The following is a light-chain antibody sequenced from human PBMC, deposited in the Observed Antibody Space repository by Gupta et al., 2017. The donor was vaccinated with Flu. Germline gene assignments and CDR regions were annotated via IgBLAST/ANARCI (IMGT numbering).Light chain of an antibody. J-gene: IGLJ3*02. CDR2: ENN. CDR1: SSNIGNNY. CDR3: GTWDSSLSANWV. Sequence: QSVLTQPPSVSAAPGQKVTISCSGSSSNIGNNYVSWYQQLPGTAPKLLIYENNKRPSGIPDRFSGSKSGTSATLGITGLQTGDEADYDCGTWDSSLSANWVFGGGTKLTVL. V-gene: IGLV1-51*02.